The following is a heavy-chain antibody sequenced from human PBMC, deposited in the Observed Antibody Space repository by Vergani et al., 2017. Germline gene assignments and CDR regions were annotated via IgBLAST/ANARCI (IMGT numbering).Heavy chain of an antibody. CDR2: IHNRGKT. D-gene: IGHD2-21*01. CDR1: GYSIGSGFY. Sequence: QVRLEESGPGLVKPSETLSLPCSVSGYSIGSGFYWAWIRQSPGEGLLWLTSIHNRGKTYHNPSLKNRVSVSLDTSKKRFSLNLTSVTATDTAVYYCARSQGDYWYFDLWGPGSLVTVSS. V-gene: IGHV4-38-2*01. J-gene: IGHJ2*01. CDR3: ARSQGDYWYFDL.